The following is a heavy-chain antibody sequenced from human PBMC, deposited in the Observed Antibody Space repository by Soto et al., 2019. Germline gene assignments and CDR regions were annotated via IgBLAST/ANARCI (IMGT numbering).Heavy chain of an antibody. CDR3: AKGYSSSWYSDGFHEF. V-gene: IGHV3-9*01. D-gene: IGHD6-13*01. J-gene: IGHJ4*02. Sequence: GGSLRLSCAASGFTFDDYAMHWVRQAPGKGLEWVSGISWNSGSIGYADSVKGRFTISRDNAKNSLYLQMNSLRAEDTALYYCAKGYSSSWYSDGFHEFWGQGTLVTVSS. CDR1: GFTFDDYA. CDR2: ISWNSGSI.